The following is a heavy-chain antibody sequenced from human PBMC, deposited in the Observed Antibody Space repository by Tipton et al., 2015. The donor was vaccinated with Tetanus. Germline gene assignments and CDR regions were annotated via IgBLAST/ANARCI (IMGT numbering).Heavy chain of an antibody. J-gene: IGHJ4*02. V-gene: IGHV3-33*01. D-gene: IGHD2-15*01. CDR1: GFIFSSYG. Sequence: SPRLSCAASGFIFSSYGIHWVRQAPGKGLEWVAVSWYDGTDKYYADSVKGRFTISRDNSKNTLYLQMNSLRAEDTAVYYCAREADCSGGSCFSGDLDNWGQGTQVTVSS. CDR3: AREADCSGGSCFSGDLDN. CDR2: SWYDGTDK.